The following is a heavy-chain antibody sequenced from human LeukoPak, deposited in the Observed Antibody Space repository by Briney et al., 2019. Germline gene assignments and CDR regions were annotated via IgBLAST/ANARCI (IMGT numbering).Heavy chain of an antibody. Sequence: PSETLSLTCTVSGGSIGSSSHYWGWLRQPPGKGLEWIGSMYYSGSTYYNPSLKSRVTISVDTSKNQFSLKLSSVTAADTAVYYCARGPPTRYYYDSSGYYHYWGQGTLVTVSS. CDR2: MYYSGST. V-gene: IGHV4-39*01. CDR3: ARGPPTRYYYDSSGYYHY. J-gene: IGHJ4*02. D-gene: IGHD3-22*01. CDR1: GGSIGSSSHY.